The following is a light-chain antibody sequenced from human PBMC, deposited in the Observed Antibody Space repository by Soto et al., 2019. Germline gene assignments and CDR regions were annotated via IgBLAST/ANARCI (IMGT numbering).Light chain of an antibody. V-gene: IGKV3-15*01. J-gene: IGKJ1*01. CDR3: QQYNNWPRT. Sequence: VLTQSPGTLSLSPGERATLSCRASRTVHSNVAWYQHKPGQAPRLLIYGASFRATGMPARFSGSGFGTEFTLTISSLQSEDFAVYYCQQYNNWPRTFGQGTKVDIK. CDR2: GAS. CDR1: RTVHSN.